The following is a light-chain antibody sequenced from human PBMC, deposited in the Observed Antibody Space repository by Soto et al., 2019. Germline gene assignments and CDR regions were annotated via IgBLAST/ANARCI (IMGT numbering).Light chain of an antibody. J-gene: IGLJ3*02. Sequence: QSALTQPPSASGSPGQSVTISCTGTSSDVGAYDFVSWYQQHPGKVPKFMIYAVDKRPSGVPDRFSGSKSGSTASLTVSGLQAEDEADYYCSSYAGNNNGVFGGGTKLTVL. V-gene: IGLV2-8*01. CDR1: SSDVGAYDF. CDR2: AVD. CDR3: SSYAGNNNGV.